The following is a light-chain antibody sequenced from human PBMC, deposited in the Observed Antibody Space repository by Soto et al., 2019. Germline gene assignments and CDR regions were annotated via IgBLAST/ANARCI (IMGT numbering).Light chain of an antibody. V-gene: IGLV1-47*01. J-gene: IGLJ2*01. CDR1: SSNIGSNY. CDR3: AEWDDRVSGVV. CDR2: RNN. Sequence: QSVLTQPPSASGTPGQRVTISCAGSSSNIGSNYVYWYQQLPGTAPKLLIYRNNQRPSGVPDRFSGSKSGTSASLAISGLRSEDEDDYYCAEWDDRVSGVVFGGGTKLTVL.